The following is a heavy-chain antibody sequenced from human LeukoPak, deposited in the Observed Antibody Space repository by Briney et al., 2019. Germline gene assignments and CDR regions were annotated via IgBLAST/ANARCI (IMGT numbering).Heavy chain of an antibody. V-gene: IGHV4-34*01. CDR3: ARQKSGSRYFDY. D-gene: IGHD1-26*01. Sequence: SETLSLTCAVYGGSFSGYYWSWIRQPPGKGLEWIGSIYYSGSTYYNPSLKSRVTISVDTSKNQFSLKLSSVTAADTAVYYCARQKSGSRYFDYWGQGTLVTVSS. CDR2: IYYSGST. CDR1: GGSFSGYY. J-gene: IGHJ4*02.